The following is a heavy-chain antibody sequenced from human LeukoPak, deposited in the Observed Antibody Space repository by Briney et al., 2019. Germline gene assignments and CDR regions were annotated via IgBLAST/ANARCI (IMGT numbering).Heavy chain of an antibody. V-gene: IGHV4-4*08. CDR1: GGSISSYY. Sequence: SETLSLTCTVSGGSISSYYWSWIRQPPGKGLEWIGYIYTSGSTNYNPSLKSRVTMSVDTSKNQFSLKLSSVTAADTAVYYCARDERGYSGQFDYWGQGTLVTVSS. J-gene: IGHJ4*02. CDR2: IYTSGST. D-gene: IGHD5-12*01. CDR3: ARDERGYSGQFDY.